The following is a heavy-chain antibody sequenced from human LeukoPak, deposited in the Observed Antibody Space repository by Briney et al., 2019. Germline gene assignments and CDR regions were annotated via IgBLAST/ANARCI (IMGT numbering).Heavy chain of an antibody. D-gene: IGHD3-10*01. J-gene: IGHJ3*02. CDR1: GGTFSSYA. CDR3: AREVTMVRGVIHSDAFDI. CDR2: IIPIFGTA. Sequence: ASVKVSCKDSGGTFSSYAISWVRQAPGQGLEWMGGIIPIFGTANYAQKFQGRVTITTDESTSTAYMELSSLRSEDTAVYYCAREVTMVRGVIHSDAFDIWGQGTMVTVSS. V-gene: IGHV1-69*05.